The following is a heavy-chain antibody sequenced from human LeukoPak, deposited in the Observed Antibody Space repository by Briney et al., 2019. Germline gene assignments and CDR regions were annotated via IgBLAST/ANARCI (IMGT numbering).Heavy chain of an antibody. CDR1: GYTFTGYY. D-gene: IGHD3-22*01. CDR3: AREGYYYDSSGYTIEIDY. CDR2: INPNSGGT. V-gene: IGHV1-2*06. J-gene: IGHJ4*02. Sequence: GASVKVSCKASGYTFTGYYMHWVRQAPGRGLEWMGRINPNSGGTNYAQKFQGRVTMTRDTSISTAYMELSRLRSDDTAVYYCAREGYYYDSSGYTIEIDYWGQGTLVTVSS.